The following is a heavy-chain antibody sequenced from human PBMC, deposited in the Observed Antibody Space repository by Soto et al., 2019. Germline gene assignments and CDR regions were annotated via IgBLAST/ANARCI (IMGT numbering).Heavy chain of an antibody. CDR3: AIRDYYDSTGYYHH. CDR2: IYHRGAT. D-gene: IGHD3-22*01. V-gene: IGHV4-4*02. Sequence: LSLTCAVSGGSISGLKWWSWVRQPPGKGLEWIGEIYHRGATNYNPSLKSRVTISADKSKNQFSLKLSSVTAADTAVYYCAIRDYYDSTGYYHHWGQGTLVTVSS. J-gene: IGHJ5*02. CDR1: GGSISGLKW.